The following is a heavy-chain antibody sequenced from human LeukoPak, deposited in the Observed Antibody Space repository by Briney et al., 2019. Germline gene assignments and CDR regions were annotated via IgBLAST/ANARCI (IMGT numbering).Heavy chain of an antibody. CDR3: ARHAKGYSYGYNYFDY. D-gene: IGHD5-18*01. Sequence: SETLSLTCTVSGGSISSSSYYWGWIRQPPGKGLEWIGSIYYSGSTYYNPSLKSRVTISVDTSKNQFSLKLSSVTAADTAVYYCARHAKGYSYGYNYFDYWGQGTLSPSPQ. CDR1: GGSISSSSYY. V-gene: IGHV4-39*01. CDR2: IYYSGST. J-gene: IGHJ4*02.